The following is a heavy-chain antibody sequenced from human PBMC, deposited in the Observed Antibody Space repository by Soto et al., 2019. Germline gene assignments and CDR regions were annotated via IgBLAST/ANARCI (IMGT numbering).Heavy chain of an antibody. CDR2: ISWNSGSI. Sequence: QPGGSLRLSCAASGFTFDDYAMHWVRQAPGKGLEWVSGISWNSGSIGYADSVKGRFTISRDNAKNSLYLQMNSLRAEDTALYYCAKGLVGDPAANYYYYYGMDVWDQGTTVTVSS. V-gene: IGHV3-9*01. D-gene: IGHD2-2*01. CDR1: GFTFDDYA. J-gene: IGHJ6*02. CDR3: AKGLVGDPAANYYYYYGMDV.